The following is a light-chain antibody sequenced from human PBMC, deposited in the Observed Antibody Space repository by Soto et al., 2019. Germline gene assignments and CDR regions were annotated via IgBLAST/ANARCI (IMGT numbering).Light chain of an antibody. CDR2: AAS. J-gene: IGKJ1*01. V-gene: IGKV1-39*01. Sequence: DIRMTQSPSSLSVSVGDGATITCRASETINNYLNWYQQKPGRAPKLLIHAASTLQSGVPSRFSGSGSGTDFTLTISSLQPEDFATYSCQQSYTTPWTFGLGTKVDIK. CDR3: QQSYTTPWT. CDR1: ETINNY.